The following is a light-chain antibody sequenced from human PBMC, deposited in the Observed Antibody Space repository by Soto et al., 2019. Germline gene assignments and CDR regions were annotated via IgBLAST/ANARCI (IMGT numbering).Light chain of an antibody. CDR3: CSHAGSTVSYV. CDR2: EVN. J-gene: IGLJ1*01. CDR1: SSDVGSYNL. Sequence: QSVLTQPASVSGSPGQSITISCTGTSSDVGSYNLVSWYQQHPGKSPKLMIYEVNKRPSGISNRFSGSKSDYTASLTISGLQAEDEADYYCCSHAGSTVSYVFGTGTKLTVL. V-gene: IGLV2-23*02.